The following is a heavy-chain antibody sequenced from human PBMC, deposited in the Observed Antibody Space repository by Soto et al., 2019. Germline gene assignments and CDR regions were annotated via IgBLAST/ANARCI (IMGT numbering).Heavy chain of an antibody. J-gene: IGHJ6*02. CDR1: GYTFTGHY. D-gene: IGHD6-19*01. Sequence: ASVKVSCKASGYTFTGHYMHWVRQAPGQGLEWMGWINPNSGGTNYAQKFQGWVTMTRDTSISTAYMELSRLRSDDTAVYYCAREISVAGTVFYYYGMDVWGQGTTVTVSS. CDR2: INPNSGGT. V-gene: IGHV1-2*04. CDR3: AREISVAGTVFYYYGMDV.